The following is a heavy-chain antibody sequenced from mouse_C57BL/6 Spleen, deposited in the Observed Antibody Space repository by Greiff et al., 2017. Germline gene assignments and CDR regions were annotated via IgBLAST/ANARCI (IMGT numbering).Heavy chain of an antibody. D-gene: IGHD2-1*01. J-gene: IGHJ2*01. CDR1: GFTFSSYA. CDR2: ISSGGDYI. V-gene: IGHV5-9-1*02. Sequence: EVQLVESGAGLVKPGGSLKLSCAASGFTFSSYAMSWVRQTPEKRLEWVAYISSGGDYIYYADTVKGRFTISRDNARNTLYLQMSSLKSEDTAMYYCTREAFSYGYFDYWGQGTTLTVSS. CDR3: TREAFSYGYFDY.